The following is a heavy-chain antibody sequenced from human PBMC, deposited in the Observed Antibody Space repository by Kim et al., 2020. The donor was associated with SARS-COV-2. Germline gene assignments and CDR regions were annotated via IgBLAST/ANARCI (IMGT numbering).Heavy chain of an antibody. CDR3: ARSPRGVGATQTYYFDY. CDR1: GGTFSSYA. J-gene: IGHJ4*02. V-gene: IGHV1-69*13. CDR2: IIPIFGTA. D-gene: IGHD1-26*01. Sequence: SVKVSCKASGGTFSSYAISWVRQAPGQGLEWMGGIIPIFGTANYAQKFQGRVTITADESTSTAYMELSSLRSEDTAVYYCARSPRGVGATQTYYFDYWGQGTLVTVSS.